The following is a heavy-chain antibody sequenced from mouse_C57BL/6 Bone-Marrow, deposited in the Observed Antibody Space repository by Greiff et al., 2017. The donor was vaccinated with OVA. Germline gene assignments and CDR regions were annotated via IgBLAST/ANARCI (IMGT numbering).Heavy chain of an antibody. CDR2: IDPETGGT. Sequence: VKLMESGAELVRPGASVTLSCKASGYTFTDYEMHWVKQTPVHGLEWIGAIDPETGGTAYNQKFKGKAILTADKSSSTAYMELRSLTSEDSAVYCCTRGYSNYYAMDYWGQGTSVTVSS. V-gene: IGHV1-15*01. CDR1: GYTFTDYE. J-gene: IGHJ4*01. D-gene: IGHD2-5*01. CDR3: TRGYSNYYAMDY.